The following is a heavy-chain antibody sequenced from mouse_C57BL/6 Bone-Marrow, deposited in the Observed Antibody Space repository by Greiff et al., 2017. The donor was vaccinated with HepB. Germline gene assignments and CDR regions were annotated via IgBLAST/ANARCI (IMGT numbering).Heavy chain of an antibody. Sequence: VQLQQSGAELVKPGASVKLSCTASGFNIKDYYMHWVKQRTEQGLEWIGRIDPEDGETKYAPKFQGKATITADTSSNTSYLQLSSLTSEDTAVYYVSRCTTLYYYAMDYWGQGTSVTVSS. D-gene: IGHD6-5*01. CDR1: GFNIKDYY. CDR2: IDPEDGET. V-gene: IGHV14-2*01. CDR3: SRCTTLYYYAMDY. J-gene: IGHJ4*01.